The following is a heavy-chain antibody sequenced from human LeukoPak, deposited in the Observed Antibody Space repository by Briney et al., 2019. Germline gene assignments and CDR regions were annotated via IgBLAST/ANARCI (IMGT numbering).Heavy chain of an antibody. D-gene: IGHD2-2*01. Sequence: SETLSLTCTVSGGSVSSGSYYWSWIRQPPGKGLEWIGYIYYSGSTNYNPSLKSRVTISVDTSKNQFSLKLSSVTAADTAVYYCAGGVVVPAAIGWFDHCGQGTLVTVSS. CDR2: IYYSGST. CDR1: GGSVSSGSYY. V-gene: IGHV4-61*01. CDR3: AGGVVVPAAIGWFDH. J-gene: IGHJ5*02.